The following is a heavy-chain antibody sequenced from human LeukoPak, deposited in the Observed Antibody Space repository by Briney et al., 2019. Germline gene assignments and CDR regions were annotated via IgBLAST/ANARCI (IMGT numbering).Heavy chain of an antibody. CDR1: GFSLITTGVG. J-gene: IGHJ5*02. CDR3: AKRGGP. CDR2: IYWNGNK. V-gene: IGHV2-5*01. D-gene: IGHD4-23*01. Sequence: SGPTLVNPTQTLTLTCTFSGFSLITTGVGVGWIRQPPGKALEWLAPIYWNGNKWYSPSLKSRLTVTKDTSKNQVVLTMTNMDPVDTATYYCAKRGGPWGQGTLVTVSP.